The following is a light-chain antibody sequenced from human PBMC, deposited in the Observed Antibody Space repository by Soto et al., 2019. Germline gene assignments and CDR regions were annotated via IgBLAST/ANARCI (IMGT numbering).Light chain of an antibody. CDR3: CTDAGTYKV. J-gene: IGLJ1*01. CDR1: SSDIGAYNY. V-gene: IGLV2-11*01. CDR2: HVS. Sequence: QSALTQPRSVSGSPGQSVTISCTGTSSDIGAYNYVSWYQQHPDKAPKLMIYHVSKRPSGVPDRFSGSKSGNAASLTISGLQAEDEADYYCCTDAGTYKVFGTGTKVT.